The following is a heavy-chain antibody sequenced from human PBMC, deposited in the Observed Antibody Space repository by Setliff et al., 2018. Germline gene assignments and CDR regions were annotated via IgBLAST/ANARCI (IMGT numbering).Heavy chain of an antibody. CDR1: GYTLTELS. CDR2: FDPEDSDT. J-gene: IGHJ4*02. V-gene: IGHV1-24*01. CDR3: ASFLSNFSRPFDY. Sequence: ASVKVSCKVSGYTLTELSIHWVRQAPGKGLEWMGGFDPEDSDTMLAQKFQGRFTMTQDTSTDTACMELRSLSSEDTAIYFCASFLSNFSRPFDYWGQGSLVTVSS.